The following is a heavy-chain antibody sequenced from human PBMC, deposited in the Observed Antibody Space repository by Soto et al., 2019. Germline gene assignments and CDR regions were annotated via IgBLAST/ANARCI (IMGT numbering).Heavy chain of an antibody. Sequence: EVQLLESGGGLVQPGGSLRLSCTASGFTLSNYGMSWVRQAPGKGLEWVSVISGSGETIHYADSVKGRFTISRDNSKNALYLQMNSLRAEDTAVYYCAKECSSSTCGWFDPWGQGTLVTVSS. CDR3: AKECSSSTCGWFDP. CDR1: GFTLSNYG. J-gene: IGHJ5*02. CDR2: ISGSGETI. V-gene: IGHV3-23*01. D-gene: IGHD2-2*01.